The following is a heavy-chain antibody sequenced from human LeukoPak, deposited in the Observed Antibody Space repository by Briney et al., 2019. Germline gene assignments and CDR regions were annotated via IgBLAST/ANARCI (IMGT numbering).Heavy chain of an antibody. V-gene: IGHV6-1*01. D-gene: IGHD1-1*01. Sequence: SQTLSLTCAISGDSVSNNGVAWNWIRQSPSRGLEWLGRTYFGSKWYNDYAVSVKSRITINPDTPKNQFSLQLNSVTPEDTAVYYCARQRSRALDLWGQGTMVTVSS. CDR2: TYFGSKWYN. CDR3: ARQRSRALDL. J-gene: IGHJ3*01. CDR1: GDSVSNNGVA.